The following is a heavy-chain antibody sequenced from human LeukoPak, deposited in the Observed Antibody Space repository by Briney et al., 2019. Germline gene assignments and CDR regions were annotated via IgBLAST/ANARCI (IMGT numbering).Heavy chain of an antibody. V-gene: IGHV3-23*01. J-gene: IGHJ4*02. CDR1: GFTFSDYY. D-gene: IGHD3-3*02. CDR2: ISGSGGST. Sequence: GGSLRLSCAASGFTFSDYYMSWIRQAPGKGLEWVSAISGSGGSTYYADSVKGRFTISRDNSKNTLYLQMNSLRAEDTAVYYCAKHPGVPFLEWLFPHYWGQGTLVTVSS. CDR3: AKHPGVPFLEWLFPHY.